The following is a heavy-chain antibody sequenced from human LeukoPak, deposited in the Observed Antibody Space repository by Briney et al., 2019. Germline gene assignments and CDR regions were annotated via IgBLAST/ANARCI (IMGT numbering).Heavy chain of an antibody. Sequence: GGSLRVSCAASGFAFSSYAMSGVRQAPGKGLEWVSAISGSGGSTYYADSVKGRFTISRDNSKNTLYLQMNSLRAEDTAVYYCAKDRDTAMASNPPDYWGQGTLVTVSS. D-gene: IGHD5-18*01. V-gene: IGHV3-23*01. CDR1: GFAFSSYA. CDR2: ISGSGGST. J-gene: IGHJ4*02. CDR3: AKDRDTAMASNPPDY.